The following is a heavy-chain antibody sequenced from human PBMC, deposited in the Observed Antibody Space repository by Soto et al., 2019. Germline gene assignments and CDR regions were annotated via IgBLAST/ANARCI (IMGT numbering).Heavy chain of an antibody. CDR2: IIPIFGTA. D-gene: IGHD4-17*01. V-gene: IGHV1-69*12. Sequence: QVQLVQSGAEVKKPGSSVKVSCKASGGTFSSYAISWVRQAPGQGLEWMGEIIPIFGTANYAQKFQGRVTITADESTSTAYMELSSLRSEDTAVYYCARTSMTTVVTLYYYYGMDVWGQGTTVTVSS. CDR1: GGTFSSYA. J-gene: IGHJ6*02. CDR3: ARTSMTTVVTLYYYYGMDV.